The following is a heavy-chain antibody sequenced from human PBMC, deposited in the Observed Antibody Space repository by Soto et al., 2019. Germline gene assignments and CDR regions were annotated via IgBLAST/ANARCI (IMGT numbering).Heavy chain of an antibody. CDR2: IYYSGST. CDR3: ARHSSSSVDWVDY. Sequence: SETLSLTCTVSGGSISSSSYYWGWIRQPPGKGLEWIGGIYYSGSTYYNPSLKSRVTISVDTSKNQFSLKLSSVTAADTAVYYCARHSSSSVDWVDYWGQGTLVTVSS. CDR1: GGSISSSSYY. D-gene: IGHD6-6*01. V-gene: IGHV4-39*01. J-gene: IGHJ4*02.